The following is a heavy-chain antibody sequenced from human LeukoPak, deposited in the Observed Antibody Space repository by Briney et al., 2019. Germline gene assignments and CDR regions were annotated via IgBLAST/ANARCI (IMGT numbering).Heavy chain of an antibody. V-gene: IGHV3-23*01. CDR2: ISGSGGST. CDR1: GFTFNSYA. Sequence: GGSLRLSCVASGFTFNSYAMSWVRQAPGKGLEWVSAISGSGGSTYYADYVKGRFTISRDNSKSTLYLQMNSLGAEDTALYYCAKDNGYCTSTSCFLEYWGQGTLVTVSP. D-gene: IGHD2-2*03. J-gene: IGHJ4*02. CDR3: AKDNGYCTSTSCFLEY.